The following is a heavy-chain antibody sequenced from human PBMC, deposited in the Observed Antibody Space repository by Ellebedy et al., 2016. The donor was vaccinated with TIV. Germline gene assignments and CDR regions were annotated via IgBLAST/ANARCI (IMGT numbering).Heavy chain of an antibody. V-gene: IGHV1-46*01. Sequence: AASVTVSCKASGYTFTNYYMHWVRQAPGQGLEWMGKINPSGGSTSNAHHLQGRISMTRDTSTSTVYMELSSLRSEDTAMYYCARSSLGNGYYGSIDYWGQGTLVTVSS. CDR2: INPSGGST. J-gene: IGHJ4*02. CDR1: GYTFTNYY. CDR3: ARSSLGNGYYGSIDY. D-gene: IGHD3-10*01.